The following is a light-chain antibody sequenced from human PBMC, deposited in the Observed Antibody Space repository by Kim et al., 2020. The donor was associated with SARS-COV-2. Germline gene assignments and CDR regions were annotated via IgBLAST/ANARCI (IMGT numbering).Light chain of an antibody. V-gene: IGLV6-57*03. Sequence: GETGAIPCTRSRGSIASRYVQWYQQRPGSAPTPVIYEDNRRPSGVPGRFSGSIDSSANSATLTISGLKTGDEADYFCQSYDSTDWVFGGGTKLTVL. CDR3: QSYDSTDWV. CDR2: EDN. CDR1: RGSIASRY. J-gene: IGLJ3*02.